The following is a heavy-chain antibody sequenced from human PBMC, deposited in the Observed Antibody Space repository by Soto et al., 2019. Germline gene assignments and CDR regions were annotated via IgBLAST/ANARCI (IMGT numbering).Heavy chain of an antibody. Sequence: GGSLRLSCAASGFTFSSYGMHWVRQAPGKGLEWVAVISYDGSNKYYADSVKGRFTISRDNSKNTLYLQMNSLRAEDTAVYYCANLPSEYSSSNWFDPWGQGTLVTVSS. CDR2: ISYDGSNK. CDR1: GFTFSSYG. CDR3: ANLPSEYSSSNWFDP. V-gene: IGHV3-30*18. D-gene: IGHD6-6*01. J-gene: IGHJ5*02.